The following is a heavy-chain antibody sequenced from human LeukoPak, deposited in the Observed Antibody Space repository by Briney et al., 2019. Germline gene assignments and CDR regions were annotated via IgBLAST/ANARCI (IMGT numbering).Heavy chain of an antibody. CDR3: ARGHSPVTTKVSYFQH. CDR2: INYSGRT. V-gene: IGHV4-59*12. Sequence: SETLSLTCTVFSDSISSYYWSWIRQPPGKGLEWIGYINYSGRTNYNPSLKSRVTISLDTSNNQLSLKLSSVTAADTAVYYCARGHSPVTTKVSYFQHWGQGTLVTVSS. J-gene: IGHJ1*01. D-gene: IGHD4-17*01. CDR1: SDSISSYY.